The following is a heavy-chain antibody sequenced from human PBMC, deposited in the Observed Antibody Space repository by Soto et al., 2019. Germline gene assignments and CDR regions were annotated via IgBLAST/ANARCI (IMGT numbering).Heavy chain of an antibody. V-gene: IGHV3-30*18. J-gene: IGHJ4*02. Sequence: GSLRLSCAASGFTFSNYAMSWVRQAPGKGLEWVAVISYDGSNKYYADSVKGRFTISRDNSKNTLYLQMNSLRAEDTAVYYCAKDPPRWVRSSWYYKTKPFDYWGQGTLVTVSS. CDR1: GFTFSNYA. CDR3: AKDPPRWVRSSWYYKTKPFDY. D-gene: IGHD6-13*01. CDR2: ISYDGSNK.